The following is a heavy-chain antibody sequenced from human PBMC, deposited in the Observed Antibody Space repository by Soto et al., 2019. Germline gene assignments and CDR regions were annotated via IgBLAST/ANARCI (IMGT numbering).Heavy chain of an antibody. CDR1: GFTFSSYG. CDR2: ISYDGSKK. CDR3: SKDETRASYDPSNFDY. Sequence: QVQLVESGGGVVQPGRSLRLSCAASGFTFSSYGMHWVRQAPGKGLEWVAFISYDGSKKYCADSVKGRFTISRDNSKNTLYLQMNSLRGEDTAVCYCSKDETRASYDPSNFDYWGQGTLVTVSS. V-gene: IGHV3-30*18. J-gene: IGHJ4*02. D-gene: IGHD5-12*01.